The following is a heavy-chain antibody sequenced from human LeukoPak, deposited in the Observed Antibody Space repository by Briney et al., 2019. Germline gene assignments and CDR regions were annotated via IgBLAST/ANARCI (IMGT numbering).Heavy chain of an antibody. D-gene: IGHD4-23*01. Sequence: GGSLRLSCAASGFTFSSYAMHWVRQAPGKGLEWVAVIWYDGSNKYYADSVKGRFTISRDNSKNTLYLQMNSLRAEDTAVYYCARGADTVVTDLSWFDPWGQGTLVTVSS. CDR1: GFTFSSYA. CDR3: ARGADTVVTDLSWFDP. V-gene: IGHV3-33*08. J-gene: IGHJ5*02. CDR2: IWYDGSNK.